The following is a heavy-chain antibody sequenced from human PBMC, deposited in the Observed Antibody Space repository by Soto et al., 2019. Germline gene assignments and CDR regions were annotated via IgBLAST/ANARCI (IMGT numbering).Heavy chain of an antibody. CDR1: GGALSGATYS. V-gene: IGHV4-30-2*01. CDR2: IFPSGTT. J-gene: IGHJ4*02. CDR3: ARSREFDY. Sequence: TLSLTCGVSGGALSGATYSWNWIRQPPGKGLEWIGYIFPSGTTYYNPSLKSRVTISIDVSKNQFSLSLRSLTAADTAVYYCARSREFDYWSQGTLVTVSS.